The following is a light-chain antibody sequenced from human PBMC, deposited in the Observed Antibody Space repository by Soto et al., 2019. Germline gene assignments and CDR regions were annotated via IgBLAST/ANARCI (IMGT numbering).Light chain of an antibody. V-gene: IGKV1-5*03. Sequence: DIQMTQSPSTLSASVGDRVTITCRASQSISSWLAWYQQKPGKAPKLLIYKASSLESGVPSRFSGSGSGTEFTLTISSLQPDDFATDYCQQYNSSPWTFGPGTKVEIK. CDR1: QSISSW. CDR2: KAS. CDR3: QQYNSSPWT. J-gene: IGKJ1*01.